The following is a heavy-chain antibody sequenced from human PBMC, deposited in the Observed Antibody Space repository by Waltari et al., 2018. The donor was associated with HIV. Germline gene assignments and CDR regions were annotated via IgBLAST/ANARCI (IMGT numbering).Heavy chain of an antibody. D-gene: IGHD5-12*01. J-gene: IGHJ6*02. Sequence: EVQLVESGGGLIQPGGSLRLSCAASGFTVSSNYMSWVRQAPGKGLEWVSVIYSGGSTYYADSVKGRFTISRDNSKNTLYLQMNSLRAEDTAVYYCARDLVVEMATIPYYYGMDVWGQGTTVTVSS. CDR1: GFTVSSNY. CDR2: IYSGGST. CDR3: ARDLVVEMATIPYYYGMDV. V-gene: IGHV3-53*01.